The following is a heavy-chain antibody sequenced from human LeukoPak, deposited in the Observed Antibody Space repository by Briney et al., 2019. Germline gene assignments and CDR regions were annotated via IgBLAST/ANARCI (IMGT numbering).Heavy chain of an antibody. Sequence: GGSLRLSCAASEFSVGSNYMTWVRQAPGKGLEWVSLIYSGGSTYYADSVKGRFTISRDNSKNTLYLQMNSLRAEDTAVYYCARDYGLNWFDPWGQGTLVTVSS. J-gene: IGHJ5*02. CDR2: IYSGGST. CDR1: EFSVGSNY. D-gene: IGHD4-17*01. CDR3: ARDYGLNWFDP. V-gene: IGHV3-53*01.